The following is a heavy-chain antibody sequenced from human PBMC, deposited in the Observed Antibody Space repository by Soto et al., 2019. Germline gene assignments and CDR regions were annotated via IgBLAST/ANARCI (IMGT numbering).Heavy chain of an antibody. CDR2: IRSKANSYAT. CDR3: TTKQWLVPDY. J-gene: IGHJ4*02. D-gene: IGHD6-19*01. V-gene: IGHV3-73*02. CDR1: GFTFSGSA. Sequence: EVQLVESGGGLVQPGGSLKLSCAASGFTFSGSAMHWVRQASEKGLEWVGRIRSKANSYATAYAASVKGRFTISRDDSKNTAYLQMNSLKTEDTAVYYCTTKQWLVPDYWGQGTLVTVSS.